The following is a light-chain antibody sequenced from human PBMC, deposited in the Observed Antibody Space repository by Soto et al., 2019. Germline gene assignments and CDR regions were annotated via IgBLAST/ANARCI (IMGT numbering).Light chain of an antibody. V-gene: IGKV3-15*01. J-gene: IGKJ1*01. CDR1: QSVDIN. CDR2: GAS. Sequence: EIVLTQSPATLSVSPGERVTLSCRASQSVDINLAWYQQKPGQAPRLLIYGASTRATDMSGTFSGRGSGTEFILTINNLRPEDFAVYYCQQYRGWPRTFGQGTKVDIK. CDR3: QQYRGWPRT.